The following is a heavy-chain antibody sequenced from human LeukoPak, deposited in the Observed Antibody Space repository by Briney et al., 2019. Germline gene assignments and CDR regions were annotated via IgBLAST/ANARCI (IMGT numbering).Heavy chain of an antibody. CDR2: ISSSSSYI. CDR1: GFTFSSYN. V-gene: IGHV3-21*03. CDR3: TTDAYCGGDCYFHFQH. J-gene: IGHJ1*01. D-gene: IGHD2-21*02. Sequence: GGSLRLSCAASGFTFSSYNVNWVRQAPGKGLEWVASISSSSSYIYYADSVKGRFTISRDDSKNTLYLEMNSLKTEDTALYYCTTDAYCGGDCYFHFQHWGQGTLVTVSS.